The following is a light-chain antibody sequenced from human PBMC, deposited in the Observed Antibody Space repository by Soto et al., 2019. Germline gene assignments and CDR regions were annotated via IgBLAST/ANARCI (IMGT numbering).Light chain of an antibody. Sequence: DIQMTQSPSSLSASVEDRVIITCRASQSISNHLNWYQQKPGKAPKLLIYKASSLESGVPSRFSGSGSGTEFTLTISSLQPDDFATYYCQQYNSYRAFGQGTKVDI. CDR1: QSISNH. CDR2: KAS. J-gene: IGKJ1*01. CDR3: QQYNSYRA. V-gene: IGKV1-5*03.